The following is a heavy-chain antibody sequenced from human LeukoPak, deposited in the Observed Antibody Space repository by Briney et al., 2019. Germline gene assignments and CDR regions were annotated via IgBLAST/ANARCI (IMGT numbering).Heavy chain of an antibody. V-gene: IGHV4-4*09. Sequence: SETLSLTCAVSGVSISPYYWAWLRQPPGKGLEWIGYIHTSGSNNQYPSLKSRVTISVDKSKNHFSLRLSSVTAADTAVYYCARGLHGSGWYHHYYYGMDVWGQGTTVTVSS. CDR2: IHTSGSN. CDR3: ARGLHGSGWYHHYYYGMDV. CDR1: GVSISPYY. D-gene: IGHD6-19*01. J-gene: IGHJ6*02.